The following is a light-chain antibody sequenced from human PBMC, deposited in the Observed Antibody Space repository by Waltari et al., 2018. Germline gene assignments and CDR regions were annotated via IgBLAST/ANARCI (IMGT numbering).Light chain of an antibody. Sequence: EIVFTQSPGTLSFSPGERATLSCRASQSVSRALAWYQQKPGQAPRLLIYGASTRATGVPARFSGSGSGTYFRLTISSLDPEDFAVYYCQHYVKLPVTYGQGTKVEI. CDR1: QSVSRA. CDR2: GAS. J-gene: IGKJ1*01. CDR3: QHYVKLPVT. V-gene: IGKV3-20*01.